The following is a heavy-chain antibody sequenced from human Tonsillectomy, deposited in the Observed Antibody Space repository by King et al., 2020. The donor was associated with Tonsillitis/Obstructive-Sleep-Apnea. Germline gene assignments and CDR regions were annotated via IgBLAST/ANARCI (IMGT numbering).Heavy chain of an antibody. V-gene: IGHV5-10-1*03. CDR1: EYSFTSYW. D-gene: IGHD2-15*01. CDR3: ARQDLDV. CDR2: XDPSDSYT. J-gene: IGHJ6*02. Sequence: VQLVESGAEVKKPGESLRISCKGFEYSFTSYWITWVRQMPGXGLEWMGRXDPSDSYTKYSPXXQGHVTXSADKSISTAYLQWSSLKASDTAMYYCARQDLDVWGQXXXVTXSS.